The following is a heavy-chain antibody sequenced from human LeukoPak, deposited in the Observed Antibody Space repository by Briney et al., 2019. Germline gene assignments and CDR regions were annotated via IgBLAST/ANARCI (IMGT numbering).Heavy chain of an antibody. CDR1: GYTFSTYE. J-gene: IGHJ3*02. V-gene: IGHV1-18*01. D-gene: IGHD1-26*01. Sequence: RASVKVSCKASGYTFSTYEITWVRQAPGQGLEWMGWTSTYNGNRVYAQKFQGRVILTTDTSTSTAYMELRSLISDDTAVYYCAKVVGASPGNAFDIWGQGTMVTVSS. CDR2: TSTYNGNR. CDR3: AKVVGASPGNAFDI.